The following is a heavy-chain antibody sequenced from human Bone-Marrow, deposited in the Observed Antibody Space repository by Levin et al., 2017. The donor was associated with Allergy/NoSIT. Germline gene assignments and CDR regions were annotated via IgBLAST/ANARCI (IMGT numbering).Heavy chain of an antibody. CDR2: ISGSGSKT. J-gene: IGHJ4*02. CDR1: GFTFSNYA. CDR3: ASPTMLKDY. V-gene: IGHV3-23*01. Sequence: GGSLRLSCAASGFTFSNYAMAWVRQAPGKGLEWVSAISGSGSKTYYVDSVEGRFTITRDNSENTLFLQMTNLRAEDTALYYCASPTMLKDYWGQGTRVIVSS. D-gene: IGHD3-10*02.